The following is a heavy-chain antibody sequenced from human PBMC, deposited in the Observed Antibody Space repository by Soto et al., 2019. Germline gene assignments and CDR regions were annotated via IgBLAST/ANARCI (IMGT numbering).Heavy chain of an antibody. CDR3: ARYNSYAIDY. Sequence: RSLTCTVSGTSISSYYWSWIRQPPGKGLEWIANIHYSGTTNYNPSLASRVTLSVDTPKNQFSLKMTSVTAADRAMYFCARYNSYAIDYWGRGTLVTVSS. V-gene: IGHV4-59*01. CDR2: IHYSGTT. CDR1: GTSISSYY. D-gene: IGHD2-8*01. J-gene: IGHJ4*02.